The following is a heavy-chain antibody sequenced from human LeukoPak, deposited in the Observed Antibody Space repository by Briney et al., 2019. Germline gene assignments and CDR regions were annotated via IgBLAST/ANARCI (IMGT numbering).Heavy chain of an antibody. CDR1: GFSFSNFW. CDR2: IKRDGSEE. J-gene: IGHJ5*02. V-gene: IGHV3-7*04. D-gene: IGHD5-24*01. CDR3: AREGGEIRSNRFDP. Sequence: GGSLRLSCAASGFSFSNFWMSWVRQAPGKGLEWVANIKRDGSEEYYVDSVKGRFTISRDNAKNSLYLQMNSLRAEDTAVYYCAREGGEIRSNRFDPWGQGTLVTVSS.